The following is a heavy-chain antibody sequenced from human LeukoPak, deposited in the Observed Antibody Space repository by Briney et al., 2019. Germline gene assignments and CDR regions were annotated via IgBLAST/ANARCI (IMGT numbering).Heavy chain of an antibody. CDR3: ARKYSGSYSDY. Sequence: SETLSLTCTVSGGSISSSSYYWGWIRQPPGKGLEWIGSNYYSGSTYYNPSLKSRVTISVDTSKNQFSLKLSSVTAADTAVYYCARKYSGSYSDYWGQGTLVTVSS. CDR1: GGSISSSSYY. V-gene: IGHV4-39*01. D-gene: IGHD1-26*01. J-gene: IGHJ4*02. CDR2: NYYSGST.